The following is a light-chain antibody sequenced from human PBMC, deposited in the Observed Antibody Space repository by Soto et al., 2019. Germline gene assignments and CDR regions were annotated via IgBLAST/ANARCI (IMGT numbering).Light chain of an antibody. CDR3: SSYTNINTRACV. CDR1: SSDIGRYDF. J-gene: IGLJ1*01. V-gene: IGLV2-14*01. Sequence: QSVLTQPASVSGSPGQSITISCTGTSSDIGRYDFVSWYQQHPGQAPKLILYEVSYRPSGISNRFSGSKSGNTASLTISGLQAEDEAEYYCSSYTNINTRACVFGTGTKVTVL. CDR2: EVS.